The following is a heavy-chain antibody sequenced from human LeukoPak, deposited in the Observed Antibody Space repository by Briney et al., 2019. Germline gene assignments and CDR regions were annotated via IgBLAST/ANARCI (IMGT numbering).Heavy chain of an antibody. J-gene: IGHJ2*01. V-gene: IGHV3-23*01. D-gene: IGHD4-17*01. Sequence: GGSLRLSCAASGFTFTSYAMSWVRQLPGKGPEWVSAISARGDITYYADSVKGRFTISRDNPKNTLFLQMNGLRVDDTAVYFCAKDDYGVPGWYFDLWGRGTLITVSS. CDR3: AKDDYGVPGWYFDL. CDR2: ISARGDIT. CDR1: GFTFTSYA.